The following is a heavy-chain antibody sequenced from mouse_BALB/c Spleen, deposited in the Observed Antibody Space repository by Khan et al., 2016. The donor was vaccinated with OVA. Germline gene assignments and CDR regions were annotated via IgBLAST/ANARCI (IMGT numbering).Heavy chain of an antibody. CDR1: GYSITSDYA. V-gene: IGHV3-2*02. J-gene: IGHJ2*02. D-gene: IGHD1-1*02. CDR2: ISYSGNT. Sequence: EVKLLESGPGLVKPSQSLSLTCTVTGYSITSDYAWNWIRQFPGNKLEWMGFISYSGNTKYNPSLKSRFSITRDTSKNPFFLQLNSVTTEDTATYYCTRVYGGDFAYWGQGTSLTVSS. CDR3: TRVYGGDFAY.